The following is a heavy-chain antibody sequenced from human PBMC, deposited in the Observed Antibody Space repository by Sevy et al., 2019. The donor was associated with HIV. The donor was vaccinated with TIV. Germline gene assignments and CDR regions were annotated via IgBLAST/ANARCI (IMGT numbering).Heavy chain of an antibody. D-gene: IGHD4-17*01. J-gene: IGHJ4*02. CDR1: GFTFSSSS. CDR3: AREGGDYVG. V-gene: IGHV3-21*01. CDR2: ISSSGNYI. Sequence: GGSLRLSCAASGFTFSSSSMNWVRQAPGKGLEWVSSISSSGNYIYYADSVTGRFTISSDNAKNSLYLQMNSLRAEDTALYYCAREGGDYVGWGQGTLVTVSS.